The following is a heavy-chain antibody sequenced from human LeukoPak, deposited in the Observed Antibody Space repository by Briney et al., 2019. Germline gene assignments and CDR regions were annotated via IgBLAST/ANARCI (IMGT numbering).Heavy chain of an antibody. J-gene: IGHJ4*02. D-gene: IGHD3-22*01. V-gene: IGHV3-23*01. CDR3: AKDGYYYDSSGSDY. Sequence: GGTLRLSCAASGFTFSGYGMSWVRQVPGKGLEWVSTINNSGGSTYYADSVKGRFTISRDNSKNTLYLQMNSLRAEDTAVYYCAKDGYYYDSSGSDYWGQGTLVTVSS. CDR2: INNSGGST. CDR1: GFTFSGYG.